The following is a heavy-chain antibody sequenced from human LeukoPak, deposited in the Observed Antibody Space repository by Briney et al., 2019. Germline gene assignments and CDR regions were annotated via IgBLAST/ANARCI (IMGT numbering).Heavy chain of an antibody. V-gene: IGHV3-30*14. D-gene: IGHD5-24*01. CDR1: GFTFSSFA. CDR2: ISYDGSYK. J-gene: IGHJ4*02. Sequence: GGSLRLSCAASGFTFSSFAVHWVRQAPGKGLEWVAVISYDGSYKYYADSVKGRFTISRDNSKNTLYLQMNSLRAEDTAVYYCARTGDGYNWKYYFDYWGQGTLVTVSS. CDR3: ARTGDGYNWKYYFDY.